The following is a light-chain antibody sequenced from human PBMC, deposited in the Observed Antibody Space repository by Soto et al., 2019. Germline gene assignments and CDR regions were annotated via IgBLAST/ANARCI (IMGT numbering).Light chain of an antibody. Sequence: QSALTQPPSASGSPGQSVTISCTGTSSDVGGYNYVSWYQQHPGKAPKLMISEDSKRPSGVPDRFSGSKSGNTASLTVSGLQAEYEADYYFSSFAGNNNLVFGGGTKLTVL. J-gene: IGLJ2*01. CDR2: EDS. CDR3: SSFAGNNNLV. CDR1: SSDVGGYNY. V-gene: IGLV2-8*01.